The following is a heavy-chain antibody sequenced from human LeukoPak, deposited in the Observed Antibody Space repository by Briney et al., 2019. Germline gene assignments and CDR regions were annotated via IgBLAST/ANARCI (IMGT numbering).Heavy chain of an antibody. CDR3: ALSPGSSSWYVY. J-gene: IGHJ4*02. D-gene: IGHD6-13*01. V-gene: IGHV3-23*01. CDR2: ISGSGAST. CDR1: GFTFSSYA. Sequence: GGSLRLSCAASGFTFSSYAMSWVRQAPGKGLEWVSAISGSGASTYYADSVKGRFTISRDNSKNTLYLQMNSLRAEDTAVYYCALSPGSSSWYVYWGQGTLVTVSS.